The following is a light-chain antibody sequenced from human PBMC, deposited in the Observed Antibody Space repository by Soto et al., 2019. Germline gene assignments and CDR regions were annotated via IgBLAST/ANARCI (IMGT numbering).Light chain of an antibody. V-gene: IGKV3-20*01. CDR1: QSVGSNY. J-gene: IGKJ2*01. Sequence: DIVLTQSPGTLSLSPGERATLSCRASQSVGSNYLAWYQQKPGQAPRLLIYGASSRATGIPDRFSGSGSGTDFTLTISRLEPEDFAVYYCQQFGSSLYTFGQGTKLEFK. CDR3: QQFGSSLYT. CDR2: GAS.